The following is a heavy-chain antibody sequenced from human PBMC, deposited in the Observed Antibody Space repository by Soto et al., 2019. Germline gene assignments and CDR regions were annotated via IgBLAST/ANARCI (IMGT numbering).Heavy chain of an antibody. J-gene: IGHJ4*02. D-gene: IGHD3-10*01. CDR3: ARGTGPGSFLIDY. Sequence: QVQLVESGGGVIQPGRSLRLSCTAAGFIFSNYAMHWVRQAPGQGLEWVALILSDGTYDHYAYSVKVRFTISRDNSKNTLYLQMNSVRVEDTAVYFFARGTGPGSFLIDYWGQGTLVSVSS. CDR2: ILSDGTYD. CDR1: GFIFSNYA. V-gene: IGHV3-33*01.